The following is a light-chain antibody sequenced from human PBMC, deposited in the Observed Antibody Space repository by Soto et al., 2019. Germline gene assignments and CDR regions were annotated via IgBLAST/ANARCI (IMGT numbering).Light chain of an antibody. J-gene: IGKJ3*01. CDR2: GAS. Sequence: EIVLTQSPGTLSLSPGERATLSCRASQRVNSAYLARYQQKPGQAPRLLMYGASNRATGTPDRFSGSGSGTDSTLTISRLEPVDLAVYYCHQYDNWGTFGPGIKVDIK. CDR1: QRVNSAY. CDR3: HQYDNWGT. V-gene: IGKV3-20*01.